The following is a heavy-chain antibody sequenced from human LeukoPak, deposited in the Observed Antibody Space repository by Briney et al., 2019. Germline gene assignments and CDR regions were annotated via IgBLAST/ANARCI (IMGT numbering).Heavy chain of an antibody. CDR2: INREGHET. Sequence: GGSLRLSCAASGFTFSSYWISWGRQAPGNGLERVAHINREGHETYYVDSVKGRFTISRDNAKKSLYLQMNSLRVEDTAVYYFTTDTVRVSGYWGPGTLVTVSS. J-gene: IGHJ4*02. D-gene: IGHD2-8*02. CDR1: GFTFSSYW. CDR3: TTDTVRVSGY. V-gene: IGHV3-7*01.